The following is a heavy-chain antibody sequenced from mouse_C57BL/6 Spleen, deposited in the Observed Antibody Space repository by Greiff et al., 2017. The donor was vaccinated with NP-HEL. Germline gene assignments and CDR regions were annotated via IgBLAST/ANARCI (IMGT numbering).Heavy chain of an antibody. J-gene: IGHJ4*01. D-gene: IGHD4-1*01. CDR1: GFTFSDYG. CDR2: ISNLAYSI. CDR3: ARQTGTNYYAMDY. V-gene: IGHV5-15*01. Sequence: DVHLVESGGGLVQPGGSLKLSCAASGFTFSDYGMAWVRQAPRKGPEWVAFISNLAYSIYYADTVTGRFTISRENAKNTLYLEMSSLRSEDTAMYYCARQTGTNYYAMDYWGQGTSVTVSS.